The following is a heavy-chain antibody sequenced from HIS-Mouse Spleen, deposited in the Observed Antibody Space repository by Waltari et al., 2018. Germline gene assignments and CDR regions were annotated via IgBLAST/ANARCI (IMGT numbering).Heavy chain of an antibody. V-gene: IGHV4-39*07. Sequence: QLQLQESGPGLGKPSETLSLPCPAPGVSLIISRYLRGRIRQPPGKGLEWIGSIYYSGSTYYNPSLKSRVTISVDTSKNQFSLKLSSVTAADTAVYYCAREIPYSSSWYDWYFDLWGRGTLVTVSS. CDR1: GVSLIISRYL. D-gene: IGHD6-13*01. CDR2: IYYSGST. J-gene: IGHJ2*01. CDR3: AREIPYSSSWYDWYFDL.